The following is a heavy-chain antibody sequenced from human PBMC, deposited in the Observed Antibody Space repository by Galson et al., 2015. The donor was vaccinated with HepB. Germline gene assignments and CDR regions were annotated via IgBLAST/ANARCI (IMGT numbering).Heavy chain of an antibody. D-gene: IGHD2/OR15-2a*01. CDR1: GFTFSSFN. V-gene: IGHV3-48*03. Sequence: SLRLSCATSGFTFSSFNMNWVRQAPGKGLEWIAHSSSAVSAVYYSTSVKGRFSVSRDNADNSLILQMNSLRAEDTAVYYCARGGPGHTLDYWGQGTLVTVPS. J-gene: IGHJ4*02. CDR3: ARGGPGHTLDY. CDR2: SSSAVSAV.